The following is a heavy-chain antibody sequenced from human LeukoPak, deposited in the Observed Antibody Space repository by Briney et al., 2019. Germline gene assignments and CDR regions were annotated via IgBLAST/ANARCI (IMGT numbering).Heavy chain of an antibody. D-gene: IGHD5-18*01. V-gene: IGHV1-69*13. J-gene: IGHJ4*02. CDR2: IIPIFGTA. Sequence: SVKVSCKASGGTFSSYAISWVRQAPGQGLEWMGGIIPIFGTANYAQKFQGRVSITADESTSTAYMELSSLRSEDTAVYYCARGGIQEAIFDYWGQGTLVTVSS. CDR3: ARGGIQEAIFDY. CDR1: GGTFSSYA.